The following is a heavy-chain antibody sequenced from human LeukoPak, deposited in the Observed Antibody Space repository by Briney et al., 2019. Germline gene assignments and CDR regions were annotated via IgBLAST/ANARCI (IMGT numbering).Heavy chain of an antibody. CDR1: GYTFTGYY. D-gene: IGHD3-16*02. CDR3: ARLRLGELSLDY. V-gene: IGHV1-2*02. Sequence: ASVKVSCKASGYTFTGYYMHWVRQAPGQGLEWVGWINPNSGGTNYAQKFQGRVTMTRDTSISTAYMELSRLRSDDTAVYYCARLRLGELSLDYWGQGTLVTVSS. J-gene: IGHJ4*02. CDR2: INPNSGGT.